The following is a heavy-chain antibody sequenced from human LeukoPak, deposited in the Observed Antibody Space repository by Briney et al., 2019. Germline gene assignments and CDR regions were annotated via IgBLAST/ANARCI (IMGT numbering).Heavy chain of an antibody. D-gene: IGHD2-15*01. V-gene: IGHV1-69*13. J-gene: IGHJ6*03. Sequence: GASVKVSCKASGGTFSSYAISWVRQAPGQGLEWMGGIIPIFGTANYAQKFQGRVTITADESTSTAYMELSSLRSEDTAVYYCASTDCSGGSCYLRGPNYYCMDVWGKGTTVTVSS. CDR2: IIPIFGTA. CDR3: ASTDCSGGSCYLRGPNYYCMDV. CDR1: GGTFSSYA.